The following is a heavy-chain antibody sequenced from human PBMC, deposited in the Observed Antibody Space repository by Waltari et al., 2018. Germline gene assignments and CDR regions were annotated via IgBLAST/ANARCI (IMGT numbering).Heavy chain of an antibody. CDR2: IYDSGST. CDR3: ARGFGLAKRRPDAFDI. Sequence: QVPLQESGPGLVKPSQTLSLTCTVSGGSISSGGYYWSWIRQHPGKGLEWIGYIYDSGSTYYNPSLKSRVTISVDTSKNQFSLKLSSVTAADTAVYYCARGFGLAKRRPDAFDIWGQGTMVTVSS. J-gene: IGHJ3*02. D-gene: IGHD3-10*01. CDR1: GGSISSGGYY. V-gene: IGHV4-31*03.